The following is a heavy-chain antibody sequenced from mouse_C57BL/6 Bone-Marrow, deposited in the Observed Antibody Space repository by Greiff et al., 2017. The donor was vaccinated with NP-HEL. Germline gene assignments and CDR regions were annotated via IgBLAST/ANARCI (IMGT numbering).Heavy chain of an antibody. D-gene: IGHD3-2*02. Sequence: EVQLQQSGPGLAKPSQTLSLTCSVTGYSITSDYWNWIRKFPGNKLEYMGYISYSGSTYYNPSPKRRISITRDTSKTQYYLQLNSVTTEDTATYYCARYSSSGYGFAYWGQGTLVTVSA. J-gene: IGHJ3*01. V-gene: IGHV3-8*01. CDR3: ARYSSSGYGFAY. CDR2: ISYSGST. CDR1: GYSITSDY.